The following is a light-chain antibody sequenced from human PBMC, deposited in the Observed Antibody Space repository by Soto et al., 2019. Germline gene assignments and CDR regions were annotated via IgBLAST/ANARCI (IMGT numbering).Light chain of an antibody. CDR3: QQYNNWPPWT. CDR2: DAS. V-gene: IGKV3-15*01. J-gene: IGKJ1*01. Sequence: ILMTQSPATLSVSPGERATLSCRASQSVSNNLAWYQQTPGQAPRLLIYDASTRATGIPARFSDSGSGTEFTLTISGLQSEDFAVYYCQQYNNWPPWTFGQGTNVEIK. CDR1: QSVSNN.